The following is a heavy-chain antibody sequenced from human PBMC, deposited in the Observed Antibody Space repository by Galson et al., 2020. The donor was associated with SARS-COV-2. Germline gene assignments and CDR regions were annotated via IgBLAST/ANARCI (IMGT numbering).Heavy chain of an antibody. D-gene: IGHD3-10*01. CDR2: IYPGDSAA. V-gene: IGHV5-51*01. Sequence: HGESLKISCQGSGYDFSTSWIVWVRQMPGKGLECMGVIYPGDSAASYRPSVQGLVTISADKSVNSAYLQWSSLTASDTAIYYCTRLRARRGRDPKASRDDYLDLWGVGTPVTVSS. CDR1: GYDFSTSW. CDR3: TRLRARRGRDPKASRDDYLDL. J-gene: IGHJ6*03.